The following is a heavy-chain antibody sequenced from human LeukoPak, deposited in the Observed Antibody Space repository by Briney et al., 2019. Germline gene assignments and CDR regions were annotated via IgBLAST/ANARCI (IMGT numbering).Heavy chain of an antibody. J-gene: IGHJ4*02. CDR2: IYYSGST. V-gene: IGHV4-59*01. D-gene: IGHD4-17*01. CDR3: ASSYGDYADLDY. CDR1: GGSISSYY. Sequence: SETLSLTCTVSGGSISSYYWSWIRQPPGKGLEWIGYIYYSGSTNYNPSLKSRVTISVDTSKNQFSLKLSSVTAADTAVYYCASSYGDYADLDYWGQGTLVTVSS.